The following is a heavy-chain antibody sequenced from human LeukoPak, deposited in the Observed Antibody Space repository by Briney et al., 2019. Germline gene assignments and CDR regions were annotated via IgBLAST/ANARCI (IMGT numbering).Heavy chain of an antibody. D-gene: IGHD2-21*01. Sequence: PGGSLRLSCAASGFTFSNYEMHWVRQAPGKGLEWVSYISSSGRTIYYADSVNGRFTISRDNAKNSLYLQMNSLRAEDTAVYYCTRGVVIWGQGTLVTVSS. CDR3: TRGVVI. J-gene: IGHJ4*02. V-gene: IGHV3-48*03. CDR2: ISSSGRTI. CDR1: GFTFSNYE.